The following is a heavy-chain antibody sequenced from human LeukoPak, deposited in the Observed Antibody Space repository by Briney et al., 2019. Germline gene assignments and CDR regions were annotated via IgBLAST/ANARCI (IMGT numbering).Heavy chain of an antibody. D-gene: IGHD3-3*01. CDR2: INHSGST. CDR1: GVSFSGYY. V-gene: IGHV4-34*01. CDR3: ARCGKKNYDFWSGHYYYYYMDV. Sequence: SETLSLTCAVYGVSFSGYYWGWILQPPGKGLEWIGEINHSGSTNYNPSLKSRVTISVDTSKNQFSLKLSSVTAADTAVYYCARCGKKNYDFWSGHYYYYYMDVWGKGTTVTVSS. J-gene: IGHJ6*03.